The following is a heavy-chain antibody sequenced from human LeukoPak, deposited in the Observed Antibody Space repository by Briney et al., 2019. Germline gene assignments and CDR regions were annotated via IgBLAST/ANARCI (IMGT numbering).Heavy chain of an antibody. V-gene: IGHV4-4*07. D-gene: IGHD3-10*01. CDR1: GGSISSYY. J-gene: IGHJ3*02. Sequence: PSETLPLTCTVSGGSISSYYWSWIRQPAGKGLEWIGRIYTSGSTNYNPSLKSRVTMSVDTSKNQFSLKLSSVTAADTAVYYCARDGTMVRGVIIGVSAFDIWGQGTMVTVSS. CDR2: IYTSGST. CDR3: ARDGTMVRGVIIGVSAFDI.